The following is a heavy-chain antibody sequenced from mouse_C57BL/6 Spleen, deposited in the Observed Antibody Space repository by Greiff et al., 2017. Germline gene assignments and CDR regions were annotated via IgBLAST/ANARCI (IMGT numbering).Heavy chain of an antibody. CDR3: TRDRNYYYGSSAWYFDV. D-gene: IGHD1-1*01. CDR2: ISSGGDYI. CDR1: GFTFSSYA. Sequence: EVQRVESGEGLVKPGGSLKLSCAASGFTFSSYAMSWVRQTPEKRLEWVAYISSGGDYIYYADTVKGRFTISRDNARNTLYLQMSSLKSEDTAMYYCTRDRNYYYGSSAWYFDVWGTGTTVTVSS. V-gene: IGHV5-9-1*02. J-gene: IGHJ1*03.